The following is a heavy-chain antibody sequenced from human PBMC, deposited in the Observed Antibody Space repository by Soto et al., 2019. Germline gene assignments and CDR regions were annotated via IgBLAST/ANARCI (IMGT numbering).Heavy chain of an antibody. D-gene: IGHD6-13*01. V-gene: IGHV3-23*04. CDR1: GFTFSTYA. CDR3: AKRPLAAAGFDY. J-gene: IGHJ4*02. CDR2: ITGSGGGT. Sequence: EVQLVESGGGLVQPGGSLRLSCAASGFTFSTYAMTWVRQAPGKGLEWVSDITGSGGGTYFVDSVKGRFTISRDNSKNPLYLQMNSLRAADAAVYYCAKRPLAAAGFDYWGQGTLVTVSS.